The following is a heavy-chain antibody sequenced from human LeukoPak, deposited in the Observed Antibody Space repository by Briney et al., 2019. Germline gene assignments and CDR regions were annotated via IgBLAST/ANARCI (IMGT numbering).Heavy chain of an antibody. CDR3: ARGSGWYED. CDR2: INHSGGT. Sequence: SETLSLTCTVSGGSISSYYWSWIRQPPGKGLEWIGEINHSGGTNYNPSLKSRVTISVDTSKNQFSLKLSSVTAADTAVYYCARGSGWYEDWGQGTLVTVSS. CDR1: GGSISSYY. V-gene: IGHV4-59*01. J-gene: IGHJ4*02. D-gene: IGHD6-19*01.